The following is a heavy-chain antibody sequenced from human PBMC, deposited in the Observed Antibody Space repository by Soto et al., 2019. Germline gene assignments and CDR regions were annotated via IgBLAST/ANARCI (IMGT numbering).Heavy chain of an antibody. Sequence: QITLKESGPTLVKPTQTLTLTCTFSGFSLSTSGVGVDWIRQPPGKALEWLALIYWDDDKRYSPSLKSRLTITKDTAKNQVVLTMSNMDPVDTATYHCARSVYAANRDAFDIWGQGTMVTVSS. J-gene: IGHJ3*02. CDR3: ARSVYAANRDAFDI. CDR1: GFSLSTSGVG. V-gene: IGHV2-5*02. D-gene: IGHD2-15*01. CDR2: IYWDDDK.